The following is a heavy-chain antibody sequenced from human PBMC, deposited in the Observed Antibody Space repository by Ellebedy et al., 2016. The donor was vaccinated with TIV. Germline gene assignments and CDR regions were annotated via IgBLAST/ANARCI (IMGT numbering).Heavy chain of an antibody. CDR1: GFTFSNYW. CDR3: ARDQWLGRAYYFDY. D-gene: IGHD6-19*01. J-gene: IGHJ4*02. CDR2: IKQDGSEK. Sequence: GESLKISCAASGFTFSNYWMTWVRQAPGKGLEWVANIKQDGSEKYYVDSVKGRFSISRDNAKNSLYLQMNSLRPEETAVYYCARDQWLGRAYYFDYWGQGTLLTVSS. V-gene: IGHV3-7*01.